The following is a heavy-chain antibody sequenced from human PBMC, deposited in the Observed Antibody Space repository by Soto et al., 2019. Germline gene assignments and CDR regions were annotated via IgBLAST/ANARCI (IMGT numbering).Heavy chain of an antibody. CDR2: IFYLGSS. CDR3: ARHSLALRKNNWFDP. V-gene: IGHV4-39*01. J-gene: IGHJ5*02. CDR1: GDSIISSDFY. D-gene: IGHD3-3*02. Sequence: SETLSLTCTVSGDSIISSDFYWGWVRQPPGKGLEWIGSIFYLGSSYYNPSLKSRVTMSVDTSKNQFSLRLRSVTAADTALYFCARHSLALRKNNWFDPWGQGIMFTVSS.